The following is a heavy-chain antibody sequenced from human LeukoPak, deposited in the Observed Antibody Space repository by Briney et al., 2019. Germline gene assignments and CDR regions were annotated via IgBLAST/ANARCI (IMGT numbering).Heavy chain of an antibody. CDR2: ISGSGGST. CDR1: GFIYSNYV. J-gene: IGHJ4*02. CDR3: ARTRWLQFYFDY. V-gene: IGHV3-23*01. D-gene: IGHD5-24*01. Sequence: PGGSLRLSCGASGFIYSNYVMSWVRRAPGKGLEWFSGISGSGGSTYYADSVKGRFTISRDNSKNTLYLQMNSLRVEDTAVYYCARTRWLQFYFDYWGQGTLVTVSS.